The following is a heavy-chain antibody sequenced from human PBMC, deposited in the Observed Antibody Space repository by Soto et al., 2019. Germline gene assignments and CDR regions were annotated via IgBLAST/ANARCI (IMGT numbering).Heavy chain of an antibody. J-gene: IGHJ5*02. D-gene: IGHD3-3*02. CDR3: ARGRIFGAKYSWFYP. CDR2: MNPNSGNT. V-gene: IGHV1-8*01. CDR1: GYTFTSYA. Sequence: QVQLVQSGAEVKKPGASVKVSCKASGYTFTSYAINWVRQAPGPGLEWMGWMNPNSGNTGYAQKFHGRVTMTRNTSMSTAYMARSSLRSEDTPVYYCARGRIFGAKYSWFYPWGQRTLVTVAS.